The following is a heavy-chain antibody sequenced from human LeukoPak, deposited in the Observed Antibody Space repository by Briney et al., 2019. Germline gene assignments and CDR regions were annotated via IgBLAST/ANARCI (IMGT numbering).Heavy chain of an antibody. D-gene: IGHD2-2*01. J-gene: IGHJ5*02. Sequence: SETLSLTCAVYGGSFSGYYWSWIRQPPGKGLEWIGEINHSGSTNYNPSLKSRVTISVDTSKNQFSLKLSSVTAADTAVYYCARDTVVVVPAARNWFDPWGQGTLVTVSS. CDR1: GGSFSGYY. CDR3: ARDTVVVVPAARNWFDP. V-gene: IGHV4-34*01. CDR2: INHSGST.